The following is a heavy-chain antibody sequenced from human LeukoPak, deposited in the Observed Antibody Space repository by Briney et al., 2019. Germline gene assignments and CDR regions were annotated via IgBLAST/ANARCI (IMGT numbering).Heavy chain of an antibody. CDR3: AIMHGYYDGSGYWVQ. V-gene: IGHV3-23*01. CDR1: GFTFGSYG. Sequence: PGGSLRLSCAASGFTFGSYGMSWVGQAPGKGLEWVSFITPNADRTSYADSVEGRFTISRDNPRNTVYMQMNSLRDEDTAVYYCAIMHGYYDGSGYWVQWGQGTLVTVSS. CDR2: ITPNADRT. J-gene: IGHJ1*01. D-gene: IGHD3-22*01.